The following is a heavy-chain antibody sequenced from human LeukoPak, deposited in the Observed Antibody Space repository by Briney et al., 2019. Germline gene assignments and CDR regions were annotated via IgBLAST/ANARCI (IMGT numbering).Heavy chain of an antibody. CDR2: INPNSGGT. J-gene: IGHJ4*02. D-gene: IGHD6-13*01. CDR3: ARVPQQLKYFDY. CDR1: GYTFTGYY. Sequence: ASVKVSCKASGYTFTGYYMYWVRQAPGQGLEWMGWINPNSGGTKYGQKFQGRIIMTSDTSTSTAYMELSSLRSDDTAVYYCARVPQQLKYFDYWGQGTLVTVSS. V-gene: IGHV1-2*02.